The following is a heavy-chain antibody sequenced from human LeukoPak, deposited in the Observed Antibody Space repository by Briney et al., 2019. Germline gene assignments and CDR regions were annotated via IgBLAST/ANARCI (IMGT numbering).Heavy chain of an antibody. CDR1: GGSISSSSYY. Sequence: SETLSLTCTVSGGSISSSSYYWGWIRQPPGKGLEWIGSIYYSGSTYYNPSLKSRVTISVDTSKNQFSLKLSSVTAADTAVYYCARSRGNSIADFDYWGQGTLVTVSS. J-gene: IGHJ4*02. CDR2: IYYSGST. CDR3: ARSRGNSIADFDY. D-gene: IGHD3-10*01. V-gene: IGHV4-39*01.